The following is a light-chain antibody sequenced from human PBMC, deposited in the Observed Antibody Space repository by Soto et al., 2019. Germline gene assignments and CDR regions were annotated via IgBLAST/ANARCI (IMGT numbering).Light chain of an antibody. Sequence: QSVLTQPASVSGSPGQSITISCTGTSSDVGGYNYVSWYQQHPGEAPKLMIYDVSNRPSGVSNRFSGSKSGNTASLTISGLQAEDEADYYCSSYPSSSKLLYVFGTGTKVTVL. J-gene: IGLJ1*01. CDR2: DVS. CDR1: SSDVGGYNY. CDR3: SSYPSSSKLLYV. V-gene: IGLV2-14*01.